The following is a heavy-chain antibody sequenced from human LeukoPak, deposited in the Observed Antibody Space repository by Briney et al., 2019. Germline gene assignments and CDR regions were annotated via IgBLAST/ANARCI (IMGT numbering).Heavy chain of an antibody. CDR1: GFSFSSYG. V-gene: IGHV3-30*18. CDR3: AKWKGMEIDY. J-gene: IGHJ4*02. CDR2: ISYDGSNK. Sequence: PGRSLRLSCAASGFSFSSYGMHWVRQAPGKGPEWVAVISYDGSNKYYADSVKGRFTISGDNSKNTLYLQMNSLRAEDTAVYYCAKWKGMEIDYWGQGTLVTVSS. D-gene: IGHD1-1*01.